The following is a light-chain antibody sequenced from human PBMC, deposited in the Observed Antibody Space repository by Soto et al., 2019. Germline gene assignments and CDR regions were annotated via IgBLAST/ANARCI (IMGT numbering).Light chain of an antibody. CDR3: QQSFCPKLT. J-gene: IGKJ4*02. V-gene: IGKV1-39*01. CDR1: QTILTY. Sequence: DIEMTQSPSSLSSSVGDRVTITCRASQTILTYFNWYQQKTGKAPKLLIYAASSLHRRVRSRYSGGGSEKDFTRTMKSLQSEDFASYYCQQSFCPKLTFGRGTKVEIK. CDR2: AAS.